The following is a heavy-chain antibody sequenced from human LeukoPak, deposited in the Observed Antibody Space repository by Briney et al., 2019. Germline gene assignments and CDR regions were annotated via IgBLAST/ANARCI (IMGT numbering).Heavy chain of an antibody. CDR3: AKVGIAVAGEFDY. D-gene: IGHD6-19*01. CDR2: ISYDGSNK. CDR1: GFTFSSYG. J-gene: IGHJ4*02. V-gene: IGHV3-30*18. Sequence: GGSLRLSYAASGFTFSSYGMHWVRQAPGKGLEWVAVISYDGSNKYYADSVKGRFTISRDNSRNTLYLQMNSLRAEDTAVYYCAKVGIAVAGEFDYWGQGTLVTVSS.